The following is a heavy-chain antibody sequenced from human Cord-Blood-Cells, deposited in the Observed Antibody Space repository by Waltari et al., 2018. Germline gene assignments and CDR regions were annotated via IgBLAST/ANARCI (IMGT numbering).Heavy chain of an antibody. CDR1: GFTVSSNY. V-gene: IGHV3-53*01. D-gene: IGHD3-22*01. J-gene: IGHJ4*02. Sequence: EVQRVESGGGLIQPGGSLRLSGAASGFTVSSNYMSWFRQAPGKGLEWVSVIYSGGSTYYADSVKGRFTISRDNSKNTLYLQMNSLRAEDTAVYYCARGDYDSSGYYFDYWGQGTLVTVSS. CDR3: ARGDYDSSGYYFDY. CDR2: IYSGGST.